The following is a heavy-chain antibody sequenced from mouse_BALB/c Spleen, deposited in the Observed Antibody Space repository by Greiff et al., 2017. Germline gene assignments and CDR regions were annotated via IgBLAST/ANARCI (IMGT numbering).Heavy chain of an antibody. J-gene: IGHJ4*01. CDR2: ISSGGSYT. V-gene: IGHV5-6*02. D-gene: IGHD2-1*01. CDR1: GFTFSSYG. Sequence: VKLMESGGDLVKPGGSLKLSCAASGFTFSSYGMSWVRQTPDKRLEWVATISSGGSYTYYPDSVKGRFTISRDNAKNTLYLQMSSLKSEDTAMYYCARDYGKGGDAMDYWVQGTSVTVSS. CDR3: ARDYGKGGDAMDY.